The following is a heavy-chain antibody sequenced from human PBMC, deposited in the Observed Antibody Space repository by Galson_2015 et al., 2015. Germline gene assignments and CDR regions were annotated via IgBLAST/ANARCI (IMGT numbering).Heavy chain of an antibody. Sequence: ETLSLTCAVYGGPFSGYYWSWIRQPPGKGLEWIGEINHSGSTNYNPSLKSRVTISVDTSKNQFSLKLSSVTAADTAVYYCARGRYSYPEDYWGQGTLATVSS. V-gene: IGHV4-34*01. CDR2: INHSGST. D-gene: IGHD5-18*01. J-gene: IGHJ4*02. CDR3: ARGRYSYPEDY. CDR1: GGPFSGYY.